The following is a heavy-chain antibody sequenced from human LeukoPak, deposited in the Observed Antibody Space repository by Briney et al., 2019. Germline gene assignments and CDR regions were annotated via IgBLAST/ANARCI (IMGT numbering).Heavy chain of an antibody. V-gene: IGHV1-18*01. CDR2: ISAYNGNT. D-gene: IGHD5-18*01. J-gene: IGHJ4*02. CDR1: GYTFTSYG. CDR3: ARDIPTAMVPHFFNY. Sequence: ASVKVPCKASGYTFTSYGISWVRQAPGQGLEWMGWISAYNGNTNYVQKLQGRVTMTTDTSTSTAYMELRSLRSDDTAVYYCARDIPTAMVPHFFNYWGQGTLVTVSS.